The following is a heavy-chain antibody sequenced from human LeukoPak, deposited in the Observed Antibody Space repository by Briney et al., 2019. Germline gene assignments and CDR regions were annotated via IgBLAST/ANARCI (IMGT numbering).Heavy chain of an antibody. CDR2: ISWNSGSI. D-gene: IGHD3-10*01. V-gene: IGHV3-9*03. CDR3: AEDIKRGYYGSGVFDY. CDR1: GFTFDDYA. Sequence: GGSLRLSCAASGFTFDDYAMHWVRQAPGKGLEWVSGISWNSGSIGYADSVKGRFTISRDNAKNSLYLQMNSLRAEDMALYYCAEDIKRGYYGSGVFDYWGQGTLVTVSS. J-gene: IGHJ4*02.